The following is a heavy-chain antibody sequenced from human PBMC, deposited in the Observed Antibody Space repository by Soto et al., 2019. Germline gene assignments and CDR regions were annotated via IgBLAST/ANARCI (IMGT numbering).Heavy chain of an antibody. CDR2: ISGSGGRT. J-gene: IGHJ4*02. V-gene: IGHV3-23*01. CDR1: GFTFSSYA. CDR3: AKDLVWFGGILKGWPFDY. Sequence: EVQLLESGGGLVQPGGSLRLSCAASGFTFSSYAMSWVRQAPGKGLEWVSAISGSGGRTYYADSVKGRFTISRDSSKNTGDPRMNSLRAEDTAVYYCAKDLVWFGGILKGWPFDYWGQGTLVTVSS. D-gene: IGHD3-10*01.